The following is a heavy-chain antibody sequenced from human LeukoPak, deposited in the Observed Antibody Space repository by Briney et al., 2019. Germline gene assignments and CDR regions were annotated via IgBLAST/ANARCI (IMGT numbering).Heavy chain of an antibody. CDR3: ARDGLRSCTSSSCYPGEDAFDI. D-gene: IGHD2-2*01. Sequence: ASVKVSCKASGGTFSSYAMNWVRQAPGQGLEWMAWINTNTGNPTYAQGFTGRFVFSLDTSISTAYLHISGLKAEDTAVYYCARDGLRSCTSSSCYPGEDAFDIWGQGTMVTVSS. J-gene: IGHJ3*02. V-gene: IGHV7-4-1*02. CDR2: INTNTGNP. CDR1: GGTFSSYA.